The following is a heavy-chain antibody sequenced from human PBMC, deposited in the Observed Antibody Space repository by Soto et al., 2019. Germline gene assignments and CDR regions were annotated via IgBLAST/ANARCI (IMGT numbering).Heavy chain of an antibody. J-gene: IGHJ3*02. Sequence: ASVKVSCKASGYTFTSYGISWVRQAPGQGLEWMGWISAYSGNTNYAQKLQGRVTMTTDTSTSTVYMELSSLRSEDTALYYCASEGTVTDAFDIWGQGTMVTVSS. D-gene: IGHD4-17*01. V-gene: IGHV1-18*01. CDR3: ASEGTVTDAFDI. CDR1: GYTFTSYG. CDR2: ISAYSGNT.